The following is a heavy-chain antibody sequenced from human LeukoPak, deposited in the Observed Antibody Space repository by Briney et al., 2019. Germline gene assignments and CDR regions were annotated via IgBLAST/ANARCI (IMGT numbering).Heavy chain of an antibody. V-gene: IGHV1-8*01. CDR3: ARDKDDFWSGYGWFDP. Sequence: GASVKVSCKASGYTFTSYDINWVRQATGQGLEWMGWMNPNSGNTGYAQKFQGRVTMTRNTSISTAYMELSSLRSEDTAVYYCARDKDDFWSGYGWFDPWGQGTLVTVSS. CDR1: GYTFTSYD. J-gene: IGHJ5*02. CDR2: MNPNSGNT. D-gene: IGHD3-3*01.